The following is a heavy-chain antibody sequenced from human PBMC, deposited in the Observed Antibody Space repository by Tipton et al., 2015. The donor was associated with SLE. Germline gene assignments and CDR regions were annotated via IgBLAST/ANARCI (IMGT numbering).Heavy chain of an antibody. J-gene: IGHJ4*02. D-gene: IGHD3-16*02. V-gene: IGHV1-69*01. CDR3: ATTGDDYIWGSYRFDY. CDR2: IIPIFGTA. CDR1: GGTFSSYA. Sequence: QSGAEVKKPGSSVKVSCKASGGTFSSYAISWVRQAPGQGLEWMGGIIPIFGTANYAQKFQGRVTITADESTSTAYMELSSLRSEDTAVYYCATTGDDYIWGSYRFDYWGQGTLVTVSS.